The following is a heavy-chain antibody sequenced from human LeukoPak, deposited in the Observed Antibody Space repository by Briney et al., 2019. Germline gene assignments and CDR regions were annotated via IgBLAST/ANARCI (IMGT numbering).Heavy chain of an antibody. CDR1: GFTFSSYS. D-gene: IGHD3-9*01. CDR3: ASLRYDILTGYCDY. V-gene: IGHV3-21*04. CDR2: ISSSSSYI. Sequence: PGGSLRVSCAASGFTFSSYSMNWVRQAPGKGLEWVSSISSSSSYIYYADSVKGRFTISRDNAKNSLYLQMNSLRAEDTAVYYCASLRYDILTGYCDYWGQGTLVTVSS. J-gene: IGHJ4*02.